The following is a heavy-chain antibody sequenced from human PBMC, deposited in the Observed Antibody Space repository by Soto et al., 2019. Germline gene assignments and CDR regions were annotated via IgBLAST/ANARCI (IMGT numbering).Heavy chain of an antibody. J-gene: IGHJ4*02. D-gene: IGHD2-2*01. CDR2: ISSSSSTI. CDR3: ASDIVVVPAATSDY. V-gene: IGHV3-48*01. CDR1: GFTFSSYS. Sequence: GGSLRLSCAASGFTFSSYSMNWVRQAPGKGLEWVSYISSSSSTIYYADSVKGRFTISRDNAKNSLYLQMNSLRAEDTAVYYCASDIVVVPAATSDYWGQGTLVTVSS.